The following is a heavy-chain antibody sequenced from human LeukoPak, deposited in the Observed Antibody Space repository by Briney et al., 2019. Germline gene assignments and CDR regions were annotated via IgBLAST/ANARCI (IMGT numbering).Heavy chain of an antibody. D-gene: IGHD3-22*01. CDR2: IKQDGSER. CDR1: GFTFSSYW. J-gene: IGHJ4*02. CDR3: AREDSSGYYFDY. V-gene: IGHV3-7*01. Sequence: GGSLRLSCAASGFTFSSYWMSWIRQAPGKGLEWVANIKQDGSERYYVDSVKGRFTISRDNAKNSLYLQMNSLRAEDTAVYYCAREDSSGYYFDYWGQGTLVTVSS.